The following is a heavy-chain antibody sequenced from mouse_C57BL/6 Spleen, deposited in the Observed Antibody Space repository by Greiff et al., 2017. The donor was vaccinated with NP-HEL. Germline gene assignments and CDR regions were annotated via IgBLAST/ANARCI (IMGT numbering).Heavy chain of an antibody. J-gene: IGHJ3*01. CDR1: GYSITSGYY. CDR3: ARDGAQPWFAY. Sequence: ESGPGLVKPSQSLSLTCSVTGYSITSGYYWNWIRQFPGNKLEWMGYISYDGSNNYNPSLKNRISITRDTSKNQFFLKLNSVTTEDTATYYCARDGAQPWFAYWGQGTLVTVSA. CDR2: ISYDGSN. D-gene: IGHD3-2*02. V-gene: IGHV3-6*01.